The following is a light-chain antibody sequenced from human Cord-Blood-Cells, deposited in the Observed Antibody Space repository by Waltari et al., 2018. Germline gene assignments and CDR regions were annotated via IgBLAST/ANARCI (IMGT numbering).Light chain of an antibody. CDR3: SSYTSSSLVV. CDR1: SRDVGGYNY. Sequence: QSALTQPASVSRSPGQSLTISCTATSRDVGGYNYVSWYQQHPGKAPKLMIYDVSNRPSGVSNRFSGSKSGNTASLTISGLQAEDEADYYCSSYTSSSLVVFGGGTKLTVL. CDR2: DVS. V-gene: IGLV2-14*01. J-gene: IGLJ2*01.